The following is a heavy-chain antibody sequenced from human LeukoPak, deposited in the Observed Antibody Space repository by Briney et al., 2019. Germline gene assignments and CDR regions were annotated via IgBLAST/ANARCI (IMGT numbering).Heavy chain of an antibody. Sequence: PGGSLRLSCAASGFTFSDYYMSWIRQAPGKGLEWVSYISSSGSTIYYADSVKGRFTISRDNAKNSLYLQMNSLRAEDTAVYYFAREIGPRQLHLWGSAFDYWGQGTLVTVSS. D-gene: IGHD5-24*01. CDR2: ISSSGSTI. CDR3: AREIGPRQLHLWGSAFDY. CDR1: GFTFSDYY. V-gene: IGHV3-11*01. J-gene: IGHJ4*02.